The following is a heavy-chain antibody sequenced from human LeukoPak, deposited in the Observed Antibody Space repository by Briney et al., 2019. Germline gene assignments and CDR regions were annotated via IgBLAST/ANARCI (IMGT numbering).Heavy chain of an antibody. J-gene: IGHJ6*02. D-gene: IGHD5-24*01. Sequence: GGSLRVSCAASGFTFSTYAMSWVRQAPGKGLEWVSAISGSGGRSYYADSVKGRFTISRDNSKNTLYLQMNSLRAEDTAVYYCAKVLQYYYYGMDVWGQGTTVTVSS. CDR1: GFTFSTYA. CDR2: ISGSGGRS. CDR3: AKVLQYYYYGMDV. V-gene: IGHV3-23*01.